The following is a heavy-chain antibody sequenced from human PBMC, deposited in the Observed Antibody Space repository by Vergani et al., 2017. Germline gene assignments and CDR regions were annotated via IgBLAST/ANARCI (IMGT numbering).Heavy chain of an antibody. J-gene: IGHJ2*01. V-gene: IGHV1-2*02. CDR3: ARDEVDGQQQLLAYFDL. CDR1: GYTFTGYY. CDR2: INPNSGGT. D-gene: IGHD6-13*01. Sequence: QVQLVQSGAEVKKPGASVKVSCKASGYTFTGYYMHWVRQAPGQGLEWMGWINPNSGGTNYAQKFQGRVTMTRDTSISTAYMELSRLRSDDTAVYYCARDEVDGQQQLLAYFDLWGRGTLVTVSS.